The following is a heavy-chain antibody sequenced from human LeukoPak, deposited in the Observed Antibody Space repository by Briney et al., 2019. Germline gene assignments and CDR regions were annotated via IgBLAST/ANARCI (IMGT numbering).Heavy chain of an antibody. CDR2: ISSSSSSI. J-gene: IGHJ6*02. D-gene: IGHD3-10*01. CDR1: GFTVNNNY. CDR3: ARDGYYYKAMDV. V-gene: IGHV3-21*01. Sequence: GGSLRLSCAASGFTVNNNYMTWVRQAPGQGLEWVSSISSSSSSIYYADSVKGRFTISRDNAKNSLYLQMNSLRAEDTAVYYCARDGYYYKAMDVWGQGTTVTVSS.